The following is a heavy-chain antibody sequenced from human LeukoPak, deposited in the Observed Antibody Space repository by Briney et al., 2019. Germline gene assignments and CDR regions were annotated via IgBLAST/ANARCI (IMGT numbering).Heavy chain of an antibody. J-gene: IGHJ4*02. V-gene: IGHV1-2*02. D-gene: IGHD2-2*01. CDR2: INGDT. CDR3: AKDVGEFCSSRNCCASDY. Sequence: GASVKVSCKASGYTFTGYYIHWVRQAPGQGLEWMGWINGDTNYAQKFQGRVTMTRDTSISTAYMELSSLRSDDTAVYYCAKDVGEFCSSRNCCASDYWGQGTLVTVST. CDR1: GYTFTGYY.